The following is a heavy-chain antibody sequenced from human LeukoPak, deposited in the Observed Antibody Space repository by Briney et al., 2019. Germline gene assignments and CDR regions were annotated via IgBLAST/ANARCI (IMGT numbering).Heavy chain of an antibody. CDR3: AKGSSGYFVDL. V-gene: IGHV3-23*01. CDR1: GFIFNNYG. CDR2: ISNDGGGT. J-gene: IGHJ5*02. Sequence: GGSLRLSCAASGFIFNNYGLIWVRQAPGKGLEWVSAISNDGGGTNYADFVKGRFTISRDNSKNTLFLQMNSLRAEDTALYYCAKGSSGYFVDLWGQGSLVTVSS. D-gene: IGHD3-22*01.